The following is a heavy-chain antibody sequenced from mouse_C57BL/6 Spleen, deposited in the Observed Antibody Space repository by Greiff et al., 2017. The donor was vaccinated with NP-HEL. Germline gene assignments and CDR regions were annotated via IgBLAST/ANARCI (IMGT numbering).Heavy chain of an antibody. CDR1: GFTFSSYA. CDR2: ISSGGDYI. J-gene: IGHJ4*01. V-gene: IGHV5-9-1*02. Sequence: EVQLVESGEGLVKPGGSLKLSCAASGFTFSSYAMSWVRQTPEKRLEWVAYISSGGDYIYYADTVKGRFTISRDNDRHTLYLQMSSLKSEDTAMYYCTRVPGNYAMDYWGQGTSVTVSS. CDR3: TRVPGNYAMDY.